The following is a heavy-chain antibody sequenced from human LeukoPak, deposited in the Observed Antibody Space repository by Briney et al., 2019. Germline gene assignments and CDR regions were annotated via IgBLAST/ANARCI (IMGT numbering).Heavy chain of an antibody. J-gene: IGHJ4*02. D-gene: IGHD6-25*01. Sequence: ASVNVSCKASGFTFTRYGFRWVRQAPGHGLEWMGGISAYDCKTNCEQKLQGRVTVTTDRSTSTAYMELRSLRSDDTAVYYCARDRDAGSAGDFDYWGQGNLVTVSS. CDR2: ISAYDCKT. CDR1: GFTFTRYG. V-gene: IGHV1-18*01. CDR3: ARDRDAGSAGDFDY.